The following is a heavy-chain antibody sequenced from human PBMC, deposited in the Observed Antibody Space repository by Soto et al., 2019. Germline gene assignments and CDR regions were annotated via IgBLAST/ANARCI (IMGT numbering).Heavy chain of an antibody. CDR1: GFTFSSYS. D-gene: IGHD2-15*01. CDR2: ISSSSSYI. V-gene: IGHV3-21*01. Sequence: GGSLRLSCAASGFTFSSYSMNWVRQAPGKGLEWVSSISSSSSYIYYADSVKGRFNISRGNAKNSLYLQMNSLRAEDTAVYYCAPTPYCSGGSCYSGRDYYYMDVWGKGTTVTVSS. J-gene: IGHJ6*03. CDR3: APTPYCSGGSCYSGRDYYYMDV.